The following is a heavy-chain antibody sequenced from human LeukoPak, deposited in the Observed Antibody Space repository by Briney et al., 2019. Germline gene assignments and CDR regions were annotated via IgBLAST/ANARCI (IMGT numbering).Heavy chain of an antibody. CDR2: ISSSSSYI. D-gene: IGHD3-9*01. V-gene: IGHV3-21*01. J-gene: IGHJ6*02. CDR1: GFTLSSYS. CDR3: ARAYDILTGYRYYGMDV. Sequence: GGSLRLSCAASGFTLSSYSMNWVRQAPGKGLEWVSSISSSSSYIYYADSVKGRFTISRDNAKNSLYLQMNSLRAEDTAVYYCARAYDILTGYRYYGMDVWGQGTTVTVSS.